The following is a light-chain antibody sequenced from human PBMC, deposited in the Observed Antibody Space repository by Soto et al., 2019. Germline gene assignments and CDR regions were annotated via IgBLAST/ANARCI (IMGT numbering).Light chain of an antibody. CDR3: QQRSNWAPGFT. CDR1: QSVSASY. Sequence: IVLPRSPGPRSLSPWERATLSCRASQSVSASYLAWYQQKPGQAPRLLIYDASNRATGIPARFSGSGSGTDFTLTISSLEPEDFAVYYCQQRSNWAPGFTFGQGTRVEI. CDR2: DAS. J-gene: IGKJ5*01. V-gene: IGKV3-11*01.